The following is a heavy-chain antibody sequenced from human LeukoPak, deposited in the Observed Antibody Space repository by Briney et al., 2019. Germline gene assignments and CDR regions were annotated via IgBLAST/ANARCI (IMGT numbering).Heavy chain of an antibody. J-gene: IGHJ6*04. Sequence: GGSLRLSCAASGFSFSSDWIHWVRHAPGEGLGWVSRINSVVRRTSYTDSVKGRSTIARDSAKNTLYLQMNSLRAEGTAVYYCARVAHAEEPVKTYYHGIDVWGKGTTVTVSS. D-gene: IGHD1-14*01. CDR1: GFSFSSDW. CDR3: ARVAHAEEPVKTYYHGIDV. CDR2: INSVVRRT. V-gene: IGHV3-74*01.